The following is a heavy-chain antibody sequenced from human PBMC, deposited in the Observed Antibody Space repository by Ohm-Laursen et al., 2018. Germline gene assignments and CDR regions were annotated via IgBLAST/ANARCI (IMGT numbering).Heavy chain of an antibody. CDR3: ARWVDSSWSFDY. J-gene: IGHJ4*02. D-gene: IGHD6-13*01. V-gene: IGHV4-59*07. Sequence: SDTLSLTCRVSGDSISAHYWSWIRQPPGKGREWIGYIYYSGSTNYNPSLKSRVTISVDTSKNQFSLKLSSVTAADTAVYYCARWVDSSWSFDYWGQGTLVTVSS. CDR1: GDSISAHY. CDR2: IYYSGST.